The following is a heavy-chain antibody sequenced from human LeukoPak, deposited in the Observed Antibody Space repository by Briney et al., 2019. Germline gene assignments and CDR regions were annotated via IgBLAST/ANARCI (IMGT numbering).Heavy chain of an antibody. V-gene: IGHV1-18*01. D-gene: IGHD3-10*01. CDR2: ISAYNGNT. CDR3: ARDGPYYYGSGTSQGGFDP. CDR1: GYTFTSYG. Sequence: ASVKVSCKASGYTFTSYGISWVRQAPGQGLEWMGWISAYNGNTNYAQKLQGRVTMTTDTSTSTAYMELRSLRSDDTAVYYCARDGPYYYGSGTSQGGFDPWGQGTLVTVSS. J-gene: IGHJ5*02.